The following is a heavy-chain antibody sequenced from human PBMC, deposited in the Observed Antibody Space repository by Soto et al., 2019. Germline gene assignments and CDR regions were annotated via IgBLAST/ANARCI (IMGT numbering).Heavy chain of an antibody. CDR1: GYSFTSYC. CDR2: IYPGDSDT. V-gene: IGHV5-51*01. J-gene: IGHJ3*02. Sequence: GESLKISCKGSGYSFTSYCIVWVRQMPGKGLEWMGIIYPGDSDTRYSPSFQGQVTISADKSISTAYLQWSSLKASDTAMYYCATPFQSSPAHDFLDAFDIWGQGTMVTVSS. CDR3: ATPFQSSPAHDFLDAFDI. D-gene: IGHD6-6*01.